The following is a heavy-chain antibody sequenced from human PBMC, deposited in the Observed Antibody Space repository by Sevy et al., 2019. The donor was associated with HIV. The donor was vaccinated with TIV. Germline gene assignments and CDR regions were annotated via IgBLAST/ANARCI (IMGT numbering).Heavy chain of an antibody. D-gene: IGHD2-21*02. CDR1: GFTFSTYA. J-gene: IGHJ4*02. CDR3: AKADDGDPRVYDY. CDR2: ISGSGSSA. Sequence: ESLKISCAASGFTFSTYAMSWVRQAPGKGLEWVSAISGSGSSAYYADSVKGRFTISRDNSKSALYLQMNSRRVEDTAVYYCAKADDGDPRVYDYWGQGTLVTVSS. V-gene: IGHV3-23*01.